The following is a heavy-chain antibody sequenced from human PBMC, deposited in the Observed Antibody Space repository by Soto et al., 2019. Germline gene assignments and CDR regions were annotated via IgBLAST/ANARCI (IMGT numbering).Heavy chain of an antibody. Sequence: LRLSCTASGFTFNTYNMNWVRQAPGKGLERVSYISSSSYTIKYADSVEGRFTVSRDNGKKSLYLQMNSLRDEDTAVYFCAREISLSAGSYFDYWGQGTLVTVSS. CDR2: ISSSSYTI. J-gene: IGHJ4*02. V-gene: IGHV3-48*02. CDR1: GFTFNTYN. CDR3: AREISLSAGSYFDY. D-gene: IGHD3-10*01.